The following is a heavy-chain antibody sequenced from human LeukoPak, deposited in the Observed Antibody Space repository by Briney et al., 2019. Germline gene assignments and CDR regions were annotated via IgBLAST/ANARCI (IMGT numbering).Heavy chain of an antibody. V-gene: IGHV4-31*03. J-gene: IGHJ3*02. CDR2: IYYSGST. Sequence: SETLSLTCTVSGGSISSGGYYWSWIRQHPGKGLEWIGYIYYSGSTYYNPSLKSRVTISVDTSKNQFSLKLSSVTAADTAVYYCAGHLTGDDAFDIWGQGTMVTVSS. CDR3: AGHLTGDDAFDI. CDR1: GGSISSGGYY. D-gene: IGHD7-27*01.